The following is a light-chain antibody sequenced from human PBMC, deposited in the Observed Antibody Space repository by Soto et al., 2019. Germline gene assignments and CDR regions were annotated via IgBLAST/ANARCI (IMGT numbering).Light chain of an antibody. J-gene: IGLJ2*01. V-gene: IGLV2-8*01. Sequence: QSALTQPPSASGSPGQSVTISCTGTSSDVGGYNYVSWYQQHPGKAPKLMIYEVSKRPSGVPDRFSGSKSGNTASLTLSGLQAEDEADYFCSSYGGSNNLLFGGGTKLTVL. CDR2: EVS. CDR3: SSYGGSNNLL. CDR1: SSDVGGYNY.